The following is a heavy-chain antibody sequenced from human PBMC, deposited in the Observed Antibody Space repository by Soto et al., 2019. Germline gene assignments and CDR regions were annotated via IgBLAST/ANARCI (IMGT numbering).Heavy chain of an antibody. CDR2: MSPSSGNT. V-gene: IGHV1-8*01. Sequence: QVPLVQSGAEVKKPGASVKVSCKASGYTFTTSEINWVRQVPGQGLEWMGWMSPSSGNTGYVDQFRGRVTMTSNTSMTTAYMELSSLRSEDTAAYYCARVGGQLFGDHGMDVWGQGTTVTVSS. CDR3: ARVGGQLFGDHGMDV. CDR1: GYTFTTSE. D-gene: IGHD3-10*01. J-gene: IGHJ6*02.